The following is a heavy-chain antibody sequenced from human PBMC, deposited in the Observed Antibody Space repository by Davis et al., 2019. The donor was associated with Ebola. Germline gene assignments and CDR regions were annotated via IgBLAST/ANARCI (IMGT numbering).Heavy chain of an antibody. Sequence: ASVKVSCKASGYTFTSYGITWVRQAPEQGIEWMGWINPHNGNTNYAQNVQGRVTMTTDTSTSTAYMEVGSLRSDDTAVYYCARAQFPTTSDHWGQGTLVTVSS. CDR3: ARAQFPTTSDH. V-gene: IGHV1-18*04. CDR2: INPHNGNT. D-gene: IGHD1-1*01. J-gene: IGHJ4*02. CDR1: GYTFTSYG.